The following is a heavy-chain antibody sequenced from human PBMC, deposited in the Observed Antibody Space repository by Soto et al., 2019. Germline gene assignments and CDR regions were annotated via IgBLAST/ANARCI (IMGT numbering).Heavy chain of an antibody. CDR2: ISWNSGSI. CDR3: AKDKYDNLTGYSSSPFDY. CDR1: GFTFDEYA. D-gene: IGHD3-9*01. V-gene: IGHV3-9*01. J-gene: IGHJ4*02. Sequence: GGSLRLSCAASGFTFDEYAMHWVRQAPGKGLEWVSGISWNSGSIGYADSVKGRFTISRDNAKNSLYLQMNSLRAEDTALYYCAKDKYDNLTGYSSSPFDYWGQGTLVTVSS.